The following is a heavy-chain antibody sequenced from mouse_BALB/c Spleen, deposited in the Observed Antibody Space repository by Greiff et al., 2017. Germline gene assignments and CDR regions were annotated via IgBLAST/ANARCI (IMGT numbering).Heavy chain of an antibody. D-gene: IGHD2-10*02. CDR2: INPNNGGT. J-gene: IGHJ3*01. V-gene: IGHV1-18*01. CDR3: ARRGYGNYVGFAY. Sequence: VVEPGASVKIPCKASGYTFTDYNMDWVKQSHGKSLEWIGDINPNNGGTIYNQKFKGKATLTVDKSSSTAYMELRSLTSEDTAVYYCARRGYGNYVGFAYWGQGTLVTVSA. CDR1: GYTFTDYN.